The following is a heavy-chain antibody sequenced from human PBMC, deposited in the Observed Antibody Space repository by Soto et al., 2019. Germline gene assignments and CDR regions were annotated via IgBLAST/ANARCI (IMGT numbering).Heavy chain of an antibody. V-gene: IGHV4-31*03. CDR3: ARHFGLLWFGELLPYYFDY. Sequence: SETLSLTCPVSGGSISSGGYYWSWIRQHPGKGLEWIGYIYYSGSTYYNPSLKSRVTISVDTSKNQFSLKLSSVTAADTAVYFCARHFGLLWFGELLPYYFDYWGQGTLVTVSS. CDR1: GGSISSGGYY. D-gene: IGHD3-10*01. J-gene: IGHJ4*02. CDR2: IYYSGST.